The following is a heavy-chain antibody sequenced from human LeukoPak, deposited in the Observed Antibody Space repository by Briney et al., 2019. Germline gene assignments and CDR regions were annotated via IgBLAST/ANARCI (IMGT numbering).Heavy chain of an antibody. CDR3: ARESLRFLEWPYAFDI. D-gene: IGHD3-3*01. CDR2: IYYSGST. V-gene: IGHV4-61*08. CDR1: GGSISSGDYY. Sequence: SETLSLTCIVSGGSISSGDYYGSWIRQPPGKGLEWIGYIYYSGSTNYNPSLKSRVTISVDTSKNQFSLKLSSVTAADTAVYYCARESLRFLEWPYAFDIWGQGTMVTVSS. J-gene: IGHJ3*02.